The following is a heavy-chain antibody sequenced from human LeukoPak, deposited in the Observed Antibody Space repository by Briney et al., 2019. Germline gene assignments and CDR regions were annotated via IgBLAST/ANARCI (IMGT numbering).Heavy chain of an antibody. Sequence: QPGGSLRLSCSVSGFTFRSYEMNWVRQAPGTGLEWVSYISSSGSSIEYADSVKGRFTISRDNAKNSLYLQMNSLRAEDTAVYYCARDNQWELTPEGSFDYWGQGTLVTVSS. D-gene: IGHD1-26*01. J-gene: IGHJ4*02. CDR1: GFTFRSYE. CDR2: ISSSGSSI. CDR3: ARDNQWELTPEGSFDY. V-gene: IGHV3-48*03.